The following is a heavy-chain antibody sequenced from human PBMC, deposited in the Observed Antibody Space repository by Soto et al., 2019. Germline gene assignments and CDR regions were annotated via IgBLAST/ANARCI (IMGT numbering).Heavy chain of an antibody. CDR2: IYYSGST. CDR1: GGSTSISSYY. CDR3: ARDNWNEDYYYYYGMDV. J-gene: IGHJ6*02. Sequence: PSETLSLTCTVSGGSTSISSYYWGWIRRPQGKGLEWIGSIYYSGSTYYNPSLKSRVTISVDTSKNQFSLKLSSVTAADTAVYYCARDNWNEDYYYYYGMDVWGQGTTVTVSS. D-gene: IGHD1-20*01. V-gene: IGHV4-39*01.